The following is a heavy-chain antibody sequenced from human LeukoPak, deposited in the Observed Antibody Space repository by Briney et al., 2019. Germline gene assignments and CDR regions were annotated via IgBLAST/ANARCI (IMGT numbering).Heavy chain of an antibody. Sequence: GGSLRLSCAASGFTFSSYEMNWVRQAPGKGLEWVSYISSSGSTIYYADSVKGRFTISRDNAKNSLYLQMNSLRAEDTAVYYCARAGKGLIPNFDYWGQGTLVTVSS. CDR3: ARAGKGLIPNFDY. J-gene: IGHJ4*02. D-gene: IGHD3-10*01. CDR2: ISSSGSTI. V-gene: IGHV3-48*03. CDR1: GFTFSSYE.